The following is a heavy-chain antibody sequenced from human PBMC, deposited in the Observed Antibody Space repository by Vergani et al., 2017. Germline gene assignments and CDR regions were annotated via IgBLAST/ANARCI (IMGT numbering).Heavy chain of an antibody. Sequence: QVRLQESGPGLVKPSETLSLTCSVSGSSMSGYYWSWIRQPPGKELEWIGYMYHSGSTNYNPSLETRVTISGDTSKNQVSLKLNSVTAADTAVYYCGRVADFYGLGSRLLDLWGQGILVTVSS. J-gene: IGHJ5*02. CDR2: MYHSGST. CDR1: GSSMSGYY. V-gene: IGHV4-59*01. D-gene: IGHD3-10*01. CDR3: GRVADFYGLGSRLLDL.